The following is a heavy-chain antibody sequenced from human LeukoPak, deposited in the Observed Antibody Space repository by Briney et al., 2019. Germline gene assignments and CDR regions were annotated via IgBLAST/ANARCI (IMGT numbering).Heavy chain of an antibody. CDR1: GYTFTGYY. J-gene: IGHJ5*02. Sequence: ASVKVSCRASGYTFTGYYVHWVRQAPGQGLEWMGWIDPSSGGTHYAQNFQGRVTMTRDTSISTAYMELSRLRSDDTAVCYCARVVVATIDWFDPWGQGTLVTVSS. D-gene: IGHD5-12*01. CDR3: ARVVVATIDWFDP. V-gene: IGHV1-2*02. CDR2: IDPSSGGT.